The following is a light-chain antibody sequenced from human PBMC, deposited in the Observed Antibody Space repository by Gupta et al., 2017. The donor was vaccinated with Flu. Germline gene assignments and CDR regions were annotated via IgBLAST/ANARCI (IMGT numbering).Light chain of an antibody. CDR1: SSDVGGYNS. V-gene: IGLV2-14*01. Sequence: QSALTQPASVSGSPGQSLTISCTGTSSDVGGYNSVSWYQHHPGKAPKLLIYEVTNRPSGVSNRFSGSKSGNTASLTISGLQAEDEADYYCSSYTITSTLYVFGGGTKVTVL. J-gene: IGLJ1*01. CDR2: EVT. CDR3: SSYTITSTLYV.